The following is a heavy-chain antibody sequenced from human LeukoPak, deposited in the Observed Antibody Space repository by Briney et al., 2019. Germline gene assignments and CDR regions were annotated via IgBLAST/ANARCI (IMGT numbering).Heavy chain of an antibody. Sequence: GGSLRLSCAASGFTFSSYWLHWVRQVPGKGLVWVTRINIDGSNTIYADSVKGRFTISRGNAKNTLYLQMNSLRVEDTAVYYCATELREGYWGQGTLVTVSS. J-gene: IGHJ4*02. CDR3: ATELREGY. D-gene: IGHD1-26*01. CDR2: INIDGSNT. V-gene: IGHV3-74*01. CDR1: GFTFSSYW.